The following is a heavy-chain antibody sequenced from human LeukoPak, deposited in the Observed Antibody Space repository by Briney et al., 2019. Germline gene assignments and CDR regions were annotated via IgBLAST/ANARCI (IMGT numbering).Heavy chain of an antibody. D-gene: IGHD3-22*01. V-gene: IGHV3-23*01. CDR1: GFTFSSYS. CDR3: AGDSAYYYDSSGYYYLIY. CDR2: ISHSGVTT. J-gene: IGHJ4*02. Sequence: GGSLRLSCAASGFTFSSYSMNWVRQAPGKGLEWVSAISHSGVTTYYADSVKGRFTISRDNSKNTLYLQMNSLRAEDTAVYYCAGDSAYYYDSSGYYYLIYWGQGTLVTVSS.